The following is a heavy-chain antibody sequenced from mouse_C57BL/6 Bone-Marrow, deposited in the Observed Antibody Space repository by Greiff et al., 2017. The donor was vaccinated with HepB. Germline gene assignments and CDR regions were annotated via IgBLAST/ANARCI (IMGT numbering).Heavy chain of an antibody. D-gene: IGHD4-1*01. CDR3: ARELGRAMDY. CDR2: INPGSGGT. Sequence: VQLVESGAELVRPGTSVKVSCKASGYAFTNYLIEWVKQRPGQGLEWIGVINPGSGGTNYNEKFKSKATLTADKSSSTAYMQLSSLTSEDSAVYFCARELGRAMDYWGQGTSVTVSS. CDR1: GYAFTNYL. J-gene: IGHJ4*01. V-gene: IGHV1-54*01.